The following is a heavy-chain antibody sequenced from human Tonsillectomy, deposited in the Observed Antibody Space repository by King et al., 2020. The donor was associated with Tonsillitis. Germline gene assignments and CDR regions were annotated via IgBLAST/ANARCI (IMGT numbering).Heavy chain of an antibody. D-gene: IGHD3-3*01. V-gene: IGHV4-59*01. CDR3: SRDFGDFWSGNWFDP. CDR2: IDYSGST. J-gene: IGHJ5*02. CDR1: GGSISRYY. Sequence: VQLQESGPGLVKPSETLSLTCIVSGGSISRYYWSWIRQSPGKGLEWIGYIDYSGSTNSNPSLKSRVTISVDTSKNQFSLKVSSVTAADTAVYYCSRDFGDFWSGNWFDPWGQGTLVTVSS.